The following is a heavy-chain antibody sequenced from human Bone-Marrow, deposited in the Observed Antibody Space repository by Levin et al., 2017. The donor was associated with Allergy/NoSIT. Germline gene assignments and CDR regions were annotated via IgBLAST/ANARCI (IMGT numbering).Heavy chain of an antibody. CDR2: IIPISATA. V-gene: IGHV1-69*13. Sequence: SVKVSCKASGDTFSNYIITWVRQAPGQGLEWMGGIIPISATAKYAQKFQGRVTITADESTSTAYMDLSSLRSEDTAVYYCARGVYYHGSWSYRENDYWGQGTLVTVSS. D-gene: IGHD3-10*01. CDR3: ARGVYYHGSWSYRENDY. CDR1: GDTFSNYI. J-gene: IGHJ4*02.